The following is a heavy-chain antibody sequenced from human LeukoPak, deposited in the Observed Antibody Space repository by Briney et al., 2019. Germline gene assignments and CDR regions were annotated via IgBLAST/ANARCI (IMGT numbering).Heavy chain of an antibody. J-gene: IGHJ5*02. CDR3: AREGYDILTGLS. Sequence: SETLSLTCTVSGGSISSGGYYWSWIRQPPGKGLEWIGYIYHSGSTYYNPSLKSRVTISVDRSKNQFSLKLSSVTAADTAVYYCAREGYDILTGLSWGQGTLVTVSS. D-gene: IGHD3-9*01. CDR2: IYHSGST. V-gene: IGHV4-30-2*01. CDR1: GGSISSGGYY.